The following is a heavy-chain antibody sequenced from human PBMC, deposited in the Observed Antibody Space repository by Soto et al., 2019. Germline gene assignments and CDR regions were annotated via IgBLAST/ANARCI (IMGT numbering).Heavy chain of an antibody. V-gene: IGHV4-31*03. J-gene: IGHJ4*02. CDR1: GGSISSGGYY. Sequence: SETLSLTCTVSGGSISSGGYYWSWIRQHPGKGLEWIGYIYYSGSTYYNPSLKSRVTISVDTSKNQFSLKLSSVTAADTAVYYCAAAQGYGGYDHSFDYWGQGTLVTVSS. CDR2: IYYSGST. D-gene: IGHD5-12*01. CDR3: AAAQGYGGYDHSFDY.